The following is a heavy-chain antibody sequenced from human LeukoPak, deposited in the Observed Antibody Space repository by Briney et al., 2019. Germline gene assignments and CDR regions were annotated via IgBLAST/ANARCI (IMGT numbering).Heavy chain of an antibody. CDR1: GYTFTSYD. CDR3: ARDRVVTAIRFPYYYYYMDV. J-gene: IGHJ6*03. Sequence: GASVKVSCKASGYTFTSYDINWVRQATGQGLEWMGWMNPNSGNTGYAQKFQGRVTMTRNTSISTAYMELSRLRSDDTAVYYCARDRVVTAIRFPYYYYYMDVWGKGTTVTVSS. CDR2: MNPNSGNT. D-gene: IGHD2-21*02. V-gene: IGHV1-8*01.